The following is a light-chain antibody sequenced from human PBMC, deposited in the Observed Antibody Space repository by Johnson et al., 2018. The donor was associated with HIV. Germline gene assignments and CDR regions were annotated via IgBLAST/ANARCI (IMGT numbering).Light chain of an antibody. J-gene: IGLJ1*01. V-gene: IGLV1-51*02. CDR1: SSNIGNNY. CDR3: GTWDSSLSALYV. CDR2: ETN. Sequence: QSVLTQPPSVSAAPGQKVTIYCSGSSSNIGNNYVSWYQQLPGTAPKLLIYETNKRPSGIPDRFSGSKSGTSATLGITGLQTGDEADYYCGTWDSSLSALYVFGTGTKVTVL.